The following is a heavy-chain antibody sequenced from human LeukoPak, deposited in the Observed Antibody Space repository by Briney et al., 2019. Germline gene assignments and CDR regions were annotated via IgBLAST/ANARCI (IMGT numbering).Heavy chain of an antibody. Sequence: GGSLRLSCAVSGVTVSSNHMSWVRQAPGKGLEWVSTISGRGDSTYYADSVKGRFTISRDNSRNTLYLQMNTLRAEDTAAYYCAKAIAAPVWYFDLWGRGTLVTVSS. D-gene: IGHD6-13*01. CDR2: ISGRGDST. J-gene: IGHJ2*01. V-gene: IGHV3-23*01. CDR1: GVTVSSNH. CDR3: AKAIAAPVWYFDL.